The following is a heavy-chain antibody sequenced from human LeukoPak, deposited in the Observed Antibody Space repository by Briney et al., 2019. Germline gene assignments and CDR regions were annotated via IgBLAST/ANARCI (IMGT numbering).Heavy chain of an antibody. Sequence: PGGSLRLSCAASGFTFSSYTMNWVRQAPGKGLEWLYYISSSGSTISYPDYVKRRFTISRDNAKNPLYLQMNSLRAEDTAVYYCARDLYGDYDFDHWGQGTLVTVSS. CDR1: GFTFSSYT. V-gene: IGHV3-48*01. CDR2: ISSSGSTI. J-gene: IGHJ4*02. D-gene: IGHD4-17*01. CDR3: ARDLYGDYDFDH.